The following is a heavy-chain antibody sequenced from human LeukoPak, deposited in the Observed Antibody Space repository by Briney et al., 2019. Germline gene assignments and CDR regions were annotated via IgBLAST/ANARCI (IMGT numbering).Heavy chain of an antibody. CDR2: ISAYNGNT. V-gene: IGHV1-18*01. J-gene: IGHJ6*03. Sequence: ASVKVSCKASGYTFTSYGISWVRQAPGQGREGMGWISAYNGNTNYAQKLQGRVTMTRDTSTSTVYMELSSLRAEDTAVYYCAKGYGWEASYYYYYMDVWGKGTTVTISS. D-gene: IGHD1-26*01. CDR3: AKGYGWEASYYYYYMDV. CDR1: GYTFTSYG.